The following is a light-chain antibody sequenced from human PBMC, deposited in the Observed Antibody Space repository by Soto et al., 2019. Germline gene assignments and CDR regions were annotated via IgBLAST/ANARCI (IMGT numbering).Light chain of an antibody. V-gene: IGKV3-20*01. Sequence: EIVLTQSPATLSLSPGERATLSCRVSQSINNNYLAWYQQKPGQALRLLIYGASIRATGIPDRFSGSGSGTDSTLTISRLDPEDFAVYYCQKYGGSPLITFDQGTRLEIK. J-gene: IGKJ5*01. CDR1: QSINNNY. CDR2: GAS. CDR3: QKYGGSPLIT.